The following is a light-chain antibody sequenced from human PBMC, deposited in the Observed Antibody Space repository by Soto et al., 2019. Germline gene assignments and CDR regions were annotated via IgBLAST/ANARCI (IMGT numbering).Light chain of an antibody. J-gene: IGKJ1*01. V-gene: IGKV3-20*01. CDR2: SAS. CDR1: QSVSSSY. Sequence: EIVLTQSPGTLSFSPGERATLSCRASQSVSSSYLAWYQQKPGQAPRFLIYSASNRATGIPDRFSGSGSGTDFTLTISRLVPEDFAVYYCQQYGSSGTFGQGTKVDI. CDR3: QQYGSSGT.